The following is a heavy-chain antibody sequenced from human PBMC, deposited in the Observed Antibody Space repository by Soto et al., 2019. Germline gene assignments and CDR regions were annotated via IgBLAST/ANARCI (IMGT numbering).Heavy chain of an antibody. CDR3: ARVARKWDDFWSGYSY. Sequence: GASVKVSCKASGYTFTSYAMHWVRQAPGQRLEWMGWINAGNGNTKYSQKSQGRVTITRDTSASTAYMELSSLRSEDTAVYYCARVARKWDDFWSGYSYWGQGTLVTVSS. CDR2: INAGNGNT. CDR1: GYTFTSYA. D-gene: IGHD3-3*01. J-gene: IGHJ4*02. V-gene: IGHV1-3*01.